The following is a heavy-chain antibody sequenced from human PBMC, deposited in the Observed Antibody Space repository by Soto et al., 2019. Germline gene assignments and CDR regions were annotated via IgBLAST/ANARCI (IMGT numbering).Heavy chain of an antibody. CDR1: GGSISSSSYY. D-gene: IGHD2-2*01. J-gene: IGHJ3*02. Sequence: QLQLQESGPGLMKPSETLSLTCTVSGGSISSSSYYWGWIRQPPGKGLEWIGSIYYSGSTYYNPSLKSRVPISVDTSKNQFSLKLSSVTAADTAVYYCASRDIVVESLTRTPFDIWGQGTMVTVSS. CDR3: ASRDIVVESLTRTPFDI. V-gene: IGHV4-39*01. CDR2: IYYSGST.